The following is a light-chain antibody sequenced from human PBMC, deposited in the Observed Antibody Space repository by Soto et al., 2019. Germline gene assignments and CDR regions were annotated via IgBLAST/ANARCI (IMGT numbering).Light chain of an antibody. CDR1: QSISTW. CDR2: DAS. CDR3: QQYNSYTT. V-gene: IGKV1-5*01. J-gene: IGKJ2*01. Sequence: DIQMTQSPSTLSASVGDRVTITCRASQSISTWLAWYQQKPGKAPKLLIYDASSLQSGVPSRFSRHGSGTDFTLTISSLQPDDFATYYCQQYNSYTTFGQGTKLEIK.